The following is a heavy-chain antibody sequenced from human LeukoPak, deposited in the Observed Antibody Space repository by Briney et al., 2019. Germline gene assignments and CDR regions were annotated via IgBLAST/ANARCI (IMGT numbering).Heavy chain of an antibody. CDR2: IYTSGST. D-gene: IGHD5-18*01. Sequence: SETLSLTCTVSGGSISSYHWSWIRQPAGKGLEWIGRIYTSGSTNYNPSLKSRVTMSVDTSKNQFSLKLSSVTAADTAVYYCARDWGAQLWSDNWFDLCGHGSLVTVSS. J-gene: IGHJ5*02. CDR1: GGSISSYH. V-gene: IGHV4-4*07. CDR3: ARDWGAQLWSDNWFDL.